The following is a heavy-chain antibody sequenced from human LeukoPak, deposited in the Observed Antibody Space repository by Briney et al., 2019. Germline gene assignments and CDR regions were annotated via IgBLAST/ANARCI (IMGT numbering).Heavy chain of an antibody. CDR1: GFPFINYA. CDR2: IKQDGSEK. Sequence: GGSLRPSCSASGFPFINYAMSWVRQAPGKGLEWVANIKQDGSEKYYVDSVKGRFTISRDNAKNSLYLQMNSLRAEDTAVYYCARDNYRKFDYWGQGTLVTVSS. J-gene: IGHJ4*02. CDR3: ARDNYRKFDY. D-gene: IGHD4-11*01. V-gene: IGHV3-7*01.